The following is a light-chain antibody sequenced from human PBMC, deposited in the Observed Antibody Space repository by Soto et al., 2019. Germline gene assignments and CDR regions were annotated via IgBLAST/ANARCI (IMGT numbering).Light chain of an antibody. Sequence: QSVLIQPPSASGTPGQRVTISCSGSSSNIGVNHVYWYQQFPGTAPKLLIYSHNQRPSGVPDRFSGSKSGTSASLAVTGLRSEDEADYYCAAWDDSLDAWLFGGGTKLTVL. V-gene: IGLV1-47*02. CDR2: SHN. CDR1: SSNIGVNH. CDR3: AAWDDSLDAWL. J-gene: IGLJ3*02.